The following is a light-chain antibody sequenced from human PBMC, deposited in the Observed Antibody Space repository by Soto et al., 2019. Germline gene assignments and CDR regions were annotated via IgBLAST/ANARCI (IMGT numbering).Light chain of an antibody. CDR3: QVWDRNNNHVL. V-gene: IGLV3-21*02. CDR2: DDR. Sequence: SYELTQPPSVSVAPGQTAMITCGGNDIGSKSVHWYQQRPGQAPVLVVYDDRDPPSGIPERFSGSNSGSTATLTISRVEAGDEADYYCQVWDRNNNHVLFGGGTKVTVL. CDR1: DIGSKS. J-gene: IGLJ3*02.